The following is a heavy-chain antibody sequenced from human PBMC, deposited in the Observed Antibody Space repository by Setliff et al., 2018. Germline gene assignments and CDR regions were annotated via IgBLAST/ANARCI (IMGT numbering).Heavy chain of an antibody. D-gene: IGHD3-10*01. Sequence: PSETLSLTCTVSGGSMTSYYWSWTRQPAGKGLEWIGRICSSENTIGRICRGSNTHYNPSLQSRVTMSLDTSTNQFSLRLSSVTAADTAVYYCARTSRDGATYMDVWGKGTTVTVSS. J-gene: IGHJ6*03. CDR1: GGSMTSYY. V-gene: IGHV4-4*07. CDR2: ICRGSNT. CDR3: ARTSRDGATYMDV.